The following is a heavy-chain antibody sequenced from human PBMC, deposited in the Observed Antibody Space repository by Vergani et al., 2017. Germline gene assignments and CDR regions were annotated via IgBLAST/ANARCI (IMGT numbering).Heavy chain of an antibody. V-gene: IGHV4-4*07. CDR2: IYTAGST. CDR1: GDSMNTYY. Sequence: QVQLQESGPGLVKPSETLSLTCSVSGDSMNTYYWTWIRQPPGKGLEWIGRIYTAGSTNYNPSLKSRVTISIDTSKNQFSLELTSVTAADTAVYYCARGSAGATNWGQGTLVTVSS. D-gene: IGHD1-26*01. J-gene: IGHJ4*02. CDR3: ARGSAGATN.